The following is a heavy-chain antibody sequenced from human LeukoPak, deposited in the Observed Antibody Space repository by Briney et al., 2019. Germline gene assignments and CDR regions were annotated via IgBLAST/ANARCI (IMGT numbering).Heavy chain of an antibody. CDR3: ARGTRLGQVVPAASPSFDP. Sequence: SETLSLTCAVYGGSFSGYYWSWIRQPPGKGLEWIGEINHSGSTNYNPSLKSRVTISVDTSKNQFSLKPSSVTAADTAVYYCARGTRLGQVVPAASPSFDPWGQGTLVTVSS. J-gene: IGHJ5*02. D-gene: IGHD2-2*01. CDR1: GGSFSGYY. CDR2: INHSGST. V-gene: IGHV4-34*01.